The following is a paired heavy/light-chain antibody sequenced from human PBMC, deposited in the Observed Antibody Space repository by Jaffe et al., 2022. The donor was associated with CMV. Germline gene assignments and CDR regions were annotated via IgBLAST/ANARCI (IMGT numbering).Heavy chain of an antibody. D-gene: IGHD5-18*01. Sequence: EVQLLESGGGLVQPGGSLRLSCAASEFTFSSYAMSWVRQAPGKGLEWVSAISGRGDNTYYADSVKGRFTISRDNSQNTLYLQMNSLRPDDTAVYYCAKDAPGYNYGNEVVTWGQGTLVTVSS. CDR1: EFTFSSYA. CDR2: ISGRGDNT. V-gene: IGHV3-23*01. CDR3: AKDAPGYNYGNEVVT. J-gene: IGHJ5*02.
Light chain of an antibody. CDR3: QQFKSYPLT. Sequence: IQLTQSPSSLSASVGDRVTITCRASQGINSYLAWYQQKPGKAPKLLIYSASTLESGVPSRFSGSGSGTDFTLTISSLQPEDFATYYCQQFKSYPLTFGPGTKVDIK. CDR2: SAS. CDR1: QGINSY. J-gene: IGKJ3*01. V-gene: IGKV1-9*01.